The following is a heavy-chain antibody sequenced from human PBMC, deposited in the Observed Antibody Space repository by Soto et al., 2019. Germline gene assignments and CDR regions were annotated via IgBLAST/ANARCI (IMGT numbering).Heavy chain of an antibody. CDR1: GGSISSGGYY. D-gene: IGHD2-21*01. CDR3: ARASVIPDYFDY. V-gene: IGHV4-31*03. CDR2: IYYSGST. J-gene: IGHJ4*02. Sequence: SETLSLTCTVSGGSISSGGYYWSWIRQHPGKGLEWIGYIYYSGSTYYNPSLKSRVTISVDTSKNQFSLKLSSVTAADTAVYYCARASVIPDYFDYWGQGTLVTVSS.